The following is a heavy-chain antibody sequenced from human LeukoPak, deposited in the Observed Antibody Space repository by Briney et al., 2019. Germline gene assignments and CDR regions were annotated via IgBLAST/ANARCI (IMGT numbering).Heavy chain of an antibody. CDR3: ARVRLSAAALSWFDP. CDR2: IIPLFRTA. CDR1: GDTFSNYA. D-gene: IGHD3-16*01. Sequence: SVKVSCKASGDTFSNYAINWVRQNPGQGFEWMGGIIPLFRTANYAQKFQGRVTITADESASTAYMELNSLRSEDTAVYYCARVRLSAAALSWFDPWGQGTLVTVSS. J-gene: IGHJ5*02. V-gene: IGHV1-69*13.